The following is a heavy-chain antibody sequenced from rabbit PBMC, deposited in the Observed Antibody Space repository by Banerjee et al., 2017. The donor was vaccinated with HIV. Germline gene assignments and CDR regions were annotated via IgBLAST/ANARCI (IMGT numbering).Heavy chain of an antibody. V-gene: IGHV1S40*01. CDR1: GFSFSSGYY. Sequence: QSLEESGGDLVKPGASLTLTCKASGFSFSSGYYMCWVRQAPGKGLEWIACISAGTGTTYYASWAKGRFTISKTSSTTVTLQMTSLTAADTATYFCARLWADTRGNLNLWGQGTLVTVS. D-gene: IGHD3-1*01. CDR3: ARLWADTRGNLNL. CDR2: ISAGTGTT. J-gene: IGHJ4*01.